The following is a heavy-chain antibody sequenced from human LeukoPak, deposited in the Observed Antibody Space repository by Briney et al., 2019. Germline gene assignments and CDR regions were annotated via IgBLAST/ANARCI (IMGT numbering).Heavy chain of an antibody. Sequence: GESLKISFQASGYSFSSDWIAWVRQMPGKGLEWMGILFPIDSETTYSPSFQGQVTISADKSIGTAYRQWSSLKASDTAMYYCTRGCSGGSCSRDAMDVWGQGTMVTVSS. CDR3: TRGCSGGSCSRDAMDV. J-gene: IGHJ6*02. V-gene: IGHV5-51*01. CDR1: GYSFSSDW. CDR2: LFPIDSET. D-gene: IGHD2-15*01.